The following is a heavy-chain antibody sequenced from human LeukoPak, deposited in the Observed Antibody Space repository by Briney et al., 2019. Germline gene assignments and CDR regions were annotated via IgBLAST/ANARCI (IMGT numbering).Heavy chain of an antibody. CDR2: INHSGST. V-gene: IGHV4-34*01. CDR3: ARLALVGANWFDP. D-gene: IGHD1-26*01. Sequence: SETLSLTCAVYGGSFSGYYWIWIRQPPGKGLEWIGEINHSGSTNYNPSLKSRVTISVDTSKNQFSLKLSSVTAADTAVYYCARLALVGANWFDPWGQGTLVTVSS. CDR1: GGSFSGYY. J-gene: IGHJ5*02.